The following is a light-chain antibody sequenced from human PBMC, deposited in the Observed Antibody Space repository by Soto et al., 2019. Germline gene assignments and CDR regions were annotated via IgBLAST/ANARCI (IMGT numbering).Light chain of an antibody. CDR2: ANT. Sequence: QSVLTRPPSVSGAPGQRVTISCTGSSSNIGAGYDVHWYQQLPGTAPKLLIYANTNRPSGVPDRFSGSTSGTSASLAITGLQPEDEADYYCSSYAGSSNVFGTGTKLTVL. J-gene: IGLJ1*01. V-gene: IGLV1-40*01. CDR1: SSNIGAGYD. CDR3: SSYAGSSNV.